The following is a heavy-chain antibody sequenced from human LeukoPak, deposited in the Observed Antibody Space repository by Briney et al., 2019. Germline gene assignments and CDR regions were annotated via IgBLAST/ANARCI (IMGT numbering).Heavy chain of an antibody. CDR2: IYHSGST. V-gene: IGHV4-38-2*02. CDR3: ARGGAAAGQFDY. CDR1: GGSISSYY. J-gene: IGHJ4*02. Sequence: SETLSLTCTVSGGSISSYYWGWIRQPPGKGLEWIGSIYHSGSTYYNPSLKSRVTTSVDTSKNQFSLKLSSVTAADTAVYYCARGGAAAGQFDYWGQGTLVTVSS. D-gene: IGHD6-13*01.